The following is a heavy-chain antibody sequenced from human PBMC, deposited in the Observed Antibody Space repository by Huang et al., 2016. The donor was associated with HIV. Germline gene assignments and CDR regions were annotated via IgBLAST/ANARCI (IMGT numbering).Heavy chain of an antibody. D-gene: IGHD3-22*01. CDR2: NNSYGSSS. CDR1: GFTFSSYW. V-gene: IGHV3-74*01. Sequence: EVQLVESGGGLVQPGGSLRLSCAASGFTFSSYWMHWVRQAPGKGLVWVARNNSYGSSSGYSASVKGRFTISRDNAKNTLYLQMNSLRAEDTAVYYCVRDPRIQSWLNYFDYWGQGTLVSVSS. J-gene: IGHJ4*02. CDR3: VRDPRIQSWLNYFDY.